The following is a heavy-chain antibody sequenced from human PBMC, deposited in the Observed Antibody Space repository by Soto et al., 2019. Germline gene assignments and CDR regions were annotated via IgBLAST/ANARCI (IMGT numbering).Heavy chain of an antibody. J-gene: IGHJ5*02. CDR1: GFTFSDSP. CDR2: IRSKANNYAT. V-gene: IGHV3-73*02. D-gene: IGHD2-15*01. Sequence: EVQLVESGGGLVQPGGSQKLSCTASGFTFSDSPMHWVRQASGKGLEWVGRIRSKANNYATAYGASVKGRFTISRDDSKNTAYLQMNSLKTEDAAVYYCTSHSPEDMRRTWGQGTLVTVSS. CDR3: TSHSPEDMRRT.